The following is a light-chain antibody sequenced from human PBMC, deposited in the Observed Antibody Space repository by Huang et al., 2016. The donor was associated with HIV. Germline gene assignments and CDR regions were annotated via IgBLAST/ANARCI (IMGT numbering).Light chain of an antibody. CDR1: QDINNY. CDR3: QQYDDFPT. J-gene: IGKJ3*01. V-gene: IGKV1-33*01. Sequence: DIQMTQSPSSLSASVGDRVTSTCQASQDINNYLSWFQQKPGKAPKLLIYDAFNLETGVPSRFSGSGSGTHFTFTISGLQSDDVATYYCQQYDDFPTFGPGTKVHIK. CDR2: DAF.